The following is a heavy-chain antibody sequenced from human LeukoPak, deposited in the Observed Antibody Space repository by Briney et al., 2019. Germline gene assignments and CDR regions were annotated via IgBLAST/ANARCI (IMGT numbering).Heavy chain of an antibody. CDR2: IIPIFGTA. Sequence: SVKVSCKASGGTFSSYAISWVRQAPGQGLEWMGGIIPIFGTANYAQKFQGRVTITADESTSTAYMELSSLRSEDTAVYYCARVVVVAEDNWFDPWGQGTLATVSS. J-gene: IGHJ5*02. D-gene: IGHD2-15*01. V-gene: IGHV1-69*13. CDR1: GGTFSSYA. CDR3: ARVVVVAEDNWFDP.